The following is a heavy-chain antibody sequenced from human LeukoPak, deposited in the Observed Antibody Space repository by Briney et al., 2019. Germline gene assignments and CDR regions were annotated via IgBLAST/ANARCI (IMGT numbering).Heavy chain of an antibody. D-gene: IGHD3-16*01. CDR2: INPDGSEK. CDR1: GFILKNHW. Sequence: PGGSLRLSCEASGFILKNHWMTWVRQAPGEGLEWVAHINPDGSEKFYVDSVKGRFTISRDNAKNSLFLQLNGLRAEDTAVYYCARVWQYYYDYSAFDMWGQGTMVTVS. J-gene: IGHJ3*02. CDR3: ARVWQYYYDYSAFDM. V-gene: IGHV3-7*01.